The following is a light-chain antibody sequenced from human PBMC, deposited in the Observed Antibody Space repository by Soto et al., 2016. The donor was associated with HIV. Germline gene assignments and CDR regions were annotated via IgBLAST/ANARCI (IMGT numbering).Light chain of an antibody. CDR1: QSLRHTDGNIY. CDR3: MQSLQAWT. CDR2: KVS. Sequence: DVVMTQSPLSLPVTLGQPASISCRPSQSLRHTDGNIYLNWFQQRPGQSPRRLIYKVSNRDSGVPDRFSGSGSGTHFTLKISRVEAEDVGVYYCMQSLQAWTFGQGTKVEIK. J-gene: IGKJ1*01. V-gene: IGKV2-30*02.